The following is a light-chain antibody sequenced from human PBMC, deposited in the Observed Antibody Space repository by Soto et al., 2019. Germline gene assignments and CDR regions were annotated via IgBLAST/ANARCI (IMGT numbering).Light chain of an antibody. CDR2: DAS. CDR3: QQRSNWPRT. J-gene: IGKJ1*01. V-gene: IGKV3-11*01. CDR1: RSVSSY. Sequence: EIVLTQSPATLSLSPGERATLSGRASRSVSSYLAWYQQKPGQAPRLLIYDASNRATGIPARFSGSGSGTDFTLTISSLEPEDFAVYYCQQRSNWPRTFGQGTKVDIK.